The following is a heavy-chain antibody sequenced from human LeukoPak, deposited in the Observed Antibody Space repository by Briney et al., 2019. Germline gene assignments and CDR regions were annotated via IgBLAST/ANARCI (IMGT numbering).Heavy chain of an antibody. CDR2: ISGSGGST. Sequence: GGSLRLSCAASGFTFSSYAMSWVRQAPGKGLEWVSAISGSGGSTYYADSVKGRFTISRDNAKNSLYLQMNSLRAEDTAVYYCAREGGYGDGNLDWGQGTLVTVSS. D-gene: IGHD5-12*01. CDR1: GFTFSSYA. J-gene: IGHJ4*02. CDR3: AREGGYGDGNLD. V-gene: IGHV3-23*01.